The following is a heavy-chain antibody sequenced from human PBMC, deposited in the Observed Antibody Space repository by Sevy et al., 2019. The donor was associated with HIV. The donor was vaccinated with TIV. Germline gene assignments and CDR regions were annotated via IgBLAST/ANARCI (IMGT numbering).Heavy chain of an antibody. J-gene: IGHJ1*01. CDR1: GGSISSGGYH. CDR3: AGHRYGSPEYFHH. D-gene: IGHD2-15*01. CDR2: IFYTGST. V-gene: IGHV4-31*03. Sequence: SETLSLTCTVSGGSISSGGYHWSWIRQHPGKGLEWIGYIFYTGSTYYNPSLKSRITISVDTSGNQFSLRLSSVTAADTAVYYCAGHRYGSPEYFHHWGQGTLVTVSS.